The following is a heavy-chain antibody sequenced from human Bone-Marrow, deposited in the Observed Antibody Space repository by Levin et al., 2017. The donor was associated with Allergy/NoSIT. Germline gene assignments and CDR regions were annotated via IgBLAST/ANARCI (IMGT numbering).Heavy chain of an antibody. J-gene: IGHJ4*02. V-gene: IGHV5-51*01. CDR3: ARLLGFCSDYSCSLRGGDY. CDR1: GSTFTSYW. CDR2: IHPDDSDT. D-gene: IGHD2-15*01. Sequence: GGSLRLSCQGSGSTFTSYWIAWVRQMPGKGLEWMAIIHPDDSDTRYSPSFQGQVTLSADKSINSAYLQWSSLKASDTAMYYCARLLGFCSDYSCSLRGGDYWGQGTLVTVSS.